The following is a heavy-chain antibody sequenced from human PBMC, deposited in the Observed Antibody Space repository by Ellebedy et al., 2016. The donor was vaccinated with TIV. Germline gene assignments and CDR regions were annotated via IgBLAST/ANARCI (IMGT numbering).Heavy chain of an antibody. CDR2: VHYSGDT. D-gene: IGHD3/OR15-3a*01. V-gene: IGHV4-59*01. CDR1: GGFIRTYY. CDR3: ARNVLIFTFDKWYADL. Sequence: SETLSLTCTVSGGFIRTYYWTWVRQPPGKGLEWIGYVHYSGDTNYSPSLKSRITMSVDTSKNQFSLKLNSVTAADTAVYYCARNVLIFTFDKWYADLWGRGTLVTVSS. J-gene: IGHJ2*01.